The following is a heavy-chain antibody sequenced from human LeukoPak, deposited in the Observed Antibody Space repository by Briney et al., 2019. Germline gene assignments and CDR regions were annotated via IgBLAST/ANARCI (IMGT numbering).Heavy chain of an antibody. CDR3: ARDQTYYYDSSGYPSGAFDI. D-gene: IGHD3-22*01. J-gene: IGHJ3*02. CDR2: INSDGSST. Sequence: SGGSLRLSCAASGFTFSTYAMSWVRQAPGKGLVWVSRINSDGSSTSYADSVKGRFTISRDNAKNTLYLQMNSLRAEDTAVYYCARDQTYYYDSSGYPSGAFDIWGQGTMVTVSS. V-gene: IGHV3-74*01. CDR1: GFTFSTYA.